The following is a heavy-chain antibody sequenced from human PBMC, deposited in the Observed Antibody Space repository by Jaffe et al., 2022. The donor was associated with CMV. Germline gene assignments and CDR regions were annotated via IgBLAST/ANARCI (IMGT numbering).Heavy chain of an antibody. Sequence: QVQLQESGPGLVKPSETLSLTCTVSGGSISSYYWSWIRQPPGKGLEWIGYIYYSGSTNYNPSLKSRVTISVDTSKNQFSLKLSSVTAADTAVYYCARASPDEGYCSGGSCYYYGMDVWGQGTTVTVSS. CDR1: GGSISSYY. V-gene: IGHV4-59*01. CDR3: ARASPDEGYCSGGSCYYYGMDV. J-gene: IGHJ6*02. CDR2: IYYSGST. D-gene: IGHD2-15*01.